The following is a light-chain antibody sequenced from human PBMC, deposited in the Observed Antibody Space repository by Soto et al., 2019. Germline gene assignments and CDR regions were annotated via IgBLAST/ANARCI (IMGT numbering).Light chain of an antibody. CDR1: QGISSY. CDR2: GAS. V-gene: IGKV1-8*01. CDR3: QQYYTYPWT. J-gene: IGKJ1*01. Sequence: AIRMTQSPSSFSASTGDRVTITCRASQGISSYLAWYQQNPGKAPKLLIYGASILQSGVPSRFSGSGSGTDFALTISCLQSEDFATYYCQQYYTYPWTFGQGTKVEIK.